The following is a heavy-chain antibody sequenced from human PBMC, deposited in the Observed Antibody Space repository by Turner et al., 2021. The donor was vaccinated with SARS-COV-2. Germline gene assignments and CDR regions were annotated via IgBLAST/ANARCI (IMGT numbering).Heavy chain of an antibody. D-gene: IGHD5-18*01. CDR2: IHFGGST. V-gene: IGHV4-59*01. CDR3: ARLGPKAASRGFFDL. CDR1: GGSITGYY. J-gene: IGHJ4*02. Sequence: QVQLTESGPGLVKPSETRSLTCSVSGGSITGYYWNWIRQPPGKGLEWIGYIHFGGSTDYNPSLKSRVSISVDTSKNQISLKLTSVTPAEAAVYYCARLGPKAASRGFFDLWGQGTLVTVSS.